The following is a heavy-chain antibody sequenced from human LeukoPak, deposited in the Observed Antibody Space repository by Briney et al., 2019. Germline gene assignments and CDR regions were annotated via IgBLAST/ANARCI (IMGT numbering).Heavy chain of an antibody. Sequence: SETLSLTCAVSGYSISSGYYCGWIRQPPGKGVEWIGSIYHSGSTYYNPSLKSRVTISVDTSKNQSSLKLSSVTAADTAVSYCARQHDFWSGYASGFDPWGQGTLVTVSS. CDR3: ARQHDFWSGYASGFDP. D-gene: IGHD3-3*01. CDR2: IYHSGST. J-gene: IGHJ5*02. V-gene: IGHV4-38-2*01. CDR1: GYSISSGYY.